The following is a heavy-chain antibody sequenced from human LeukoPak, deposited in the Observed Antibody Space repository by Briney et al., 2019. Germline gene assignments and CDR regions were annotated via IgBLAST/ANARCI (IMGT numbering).Heavy chain of an antibody. CDR3: ARDDYAGNSVMGQD. D-gene: IGHD4-23*01. CDR2: IIPILGIA. J-gene: IGHJ4*02. V-gene: IGHV1-69*04. CDR1: GGTFSSYA. Sequence: ASVKVSCKASGGTFSSYAISWVRQAPGQGLEWMGRIIPILGIANYAQKFQGRVTITADKSTSTAYMELSSLRSEDTAVYYCARDDYAGNSVMGQDWGQGTLVTVSS.